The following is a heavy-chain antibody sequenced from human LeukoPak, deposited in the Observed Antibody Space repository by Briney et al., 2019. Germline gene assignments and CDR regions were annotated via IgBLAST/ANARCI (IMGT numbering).Heavy chain of an antibody. CDR1: GYTFTSYD. D-gene: IGHD3-3*01. CDR3: ARGPFGVASPSVGYYYYMDV. Sequence: VASAKVSCKASGYTFTSYDINWVRQATGQGLEWMGWMNPNSGNTGYAQKFQGRVTITRNTSISTAYMELSSLRSEDTAVYYCARGPFGVASPSVGYYYYMDVWGKGTTVTVSS. J-gene: IGHJ6*03. V-gene: IGHV1-8*03. CDR2: MNPNSGNT.